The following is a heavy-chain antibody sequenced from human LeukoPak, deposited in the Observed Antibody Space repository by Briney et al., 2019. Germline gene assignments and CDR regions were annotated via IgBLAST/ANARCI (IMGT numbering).Heavy chain of an antibody. CDR1: GGSISSYY. J-gene: IGHJ6*02. D-gene: IGHD1-1*01. V-gene: IGHV4-59*01. CDR3: ARVGGTNYYYYGMDV. CDR2: IYDSGST. Sequence: SQTLSLTCTVSGGSISSYYWSWIRQPPGKGLEWIGYIYDSGSTNYNPSLKSRVTISVDTSKNQFSLKLSSVTAADTAVYYCARVGGTNYYYYGMDVWGQGTTVTVSS.